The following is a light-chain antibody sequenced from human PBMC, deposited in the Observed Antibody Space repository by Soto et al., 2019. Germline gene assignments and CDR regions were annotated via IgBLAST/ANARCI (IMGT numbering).Light chain of an antibody. CDR2: GAS. V-gene: IGKV3-20*01. CDR3: QQYGSSLIT. J-gene: IGKJ5*01. CDR1: QSVSSSY. Sequence: EIVLTQSPGTLSLSPGERSPLSCLASQSVSSSYLAWYQQKPGQAPRLLIYGASSRATGIPDRFSGSGSGTDFTLTISRLEPEEFAVYYCQQYGSSLITFGKGTRLEIK.